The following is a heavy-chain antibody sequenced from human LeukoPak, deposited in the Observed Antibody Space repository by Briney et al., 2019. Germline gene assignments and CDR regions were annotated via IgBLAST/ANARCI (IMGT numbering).Heavy chain of an antibody. D-gene: IGHD7-27*01. CDR1: GGSISSSSYY. Sequence: SETLSLTCTVSGGSISSSSYYWGWIRQPPGKGLEWIGSIYYSGSTYYNPSLKSRVTISVDTSKNQFSLKLSSVTAADTAVYYCARPGRNWGSYWYFDLWGRGTPVTVSS. CDR3: ARPGRNWGSYWYFDL. V-gene: IGHV4-39*07. J-gene: IGHJ2*01. CDR2: IYYSGST.